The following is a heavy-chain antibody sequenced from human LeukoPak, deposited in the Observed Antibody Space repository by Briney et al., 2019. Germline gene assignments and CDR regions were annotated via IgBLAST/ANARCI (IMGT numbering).Heavy chain of an antibody. CDR3: TKDSGHHRTDC. Sequence: KPSETLSLTCSVSGGSINRSSYYWGWIRQAPGKVQEWIGSVYYDGNTYYNPNPSLKSRATVSMDTSRNQFSLKLRSVTAADTAVYYCTKDSGHHRTDCWGQGTLVTVSS. J-gene: IGHJ4*02. CDR2: VYYDGNT. V-gene: IGHV4-39*02. CDR1: GGSINRSSYY. D-gene: IGHD1-26*01.